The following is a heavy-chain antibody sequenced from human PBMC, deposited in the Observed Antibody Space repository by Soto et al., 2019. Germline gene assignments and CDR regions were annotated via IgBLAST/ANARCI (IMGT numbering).Heavy chain of an antibody. J-gene: IGHJ6*01. V-gene: IGHV1-69*01. Sequence: ICLVKKSPGQGLEWMGGIIPIFGTANYAQKFQGRVTITADESTSTAYMELSNLRSEDTAVYYCATFFYSDMAFNDMD. CDR3: ATFFYSDMAFNDMD. D-gene: IGHD1-26*01. CDR2: IIPIFGTA.